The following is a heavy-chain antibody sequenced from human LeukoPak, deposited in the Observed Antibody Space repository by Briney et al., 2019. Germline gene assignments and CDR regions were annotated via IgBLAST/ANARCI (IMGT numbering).Heavy chain of an antibody. CDR2: IYTGGTT. CDR1: GFTVSSNS. CDR3: AKDLTPRN. J-gene: IGHJ4*02. Sequence: GGSLRLSCAASGFTVSSNSMSWVRQAPGKGLVWVSVIYTGGTTYYADSVKGRFTISRDNSKNTLYLQMNSLRAEDTAVYYCAKDLTPRNWGQGTLVTVSS. V-gene: IGHV3-66*01.